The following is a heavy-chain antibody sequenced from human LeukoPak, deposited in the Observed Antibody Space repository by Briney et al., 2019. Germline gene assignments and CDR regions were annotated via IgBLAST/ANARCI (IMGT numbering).Heavy chain of an antibody. D-gene: IGHD2-8*01. Sequence: ASVKVSCKASGYTFTGYYMHWVRQAPGQGLEWMGWISAYNGNTNYAQKLQGRVTMTTDTSTSTAYMELRSLRSDDTAVYYCARDAPGYCTNGVCYPRGQHYYYMDVWGKGTTVTVSS. J-gene: IGHJ6*03. CDR2: ISAYNGNT. CDR3: ARDAPGYCTNGVCYPRGQHYYYMDV. V-gene: IGHV1-18*04. CDR1: GYTFTGYY.